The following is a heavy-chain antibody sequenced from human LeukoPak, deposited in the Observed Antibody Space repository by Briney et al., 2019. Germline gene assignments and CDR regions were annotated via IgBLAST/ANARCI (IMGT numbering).Heavy chain of an antibody. J-gene: IGHJ6*03. CDR2: IYYSGST. CDR1: GGSISSSAYY. Sequence: SETLSLTCSVSGGSISSSAYYWGWIRQPPGKGLEWIGSIYYSGSTYYNPSLKSRVTISVDTSKNQFSLKLSSVTAADTAVYYCSRLRGYSGNYGARDRLYYSYYMDVWGKGTTVTVSS. V-gene: IGHV4-39*01. CDR3: SRLRGYSGNYGARDRLYYSYYMDV. D-gene: IGHD1-26*01.